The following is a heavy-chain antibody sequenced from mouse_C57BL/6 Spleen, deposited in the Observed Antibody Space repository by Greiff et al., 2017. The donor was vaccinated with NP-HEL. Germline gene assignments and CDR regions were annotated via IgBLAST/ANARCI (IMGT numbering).Heavy chain of an antibody. Sequence: VKLVESGAELVRPGASVKLSCKASGYTFTDYYINWVKQRPGQGLEWIARIYPGSGNTYYNEKFKGKATLTAEKSSSTAYMQLSSLTSEDSAVYFSARSNYDYEAFAYWGQGTLVTVSA. CDR2: IYPGSGNT. CDR3: ARSNYDYEAFAY. J-gene: IGHJ3*01. V-gene: IGHV1-76*01. CDR1: GYTFTDYY. D-gene: IGHD2-4*01.